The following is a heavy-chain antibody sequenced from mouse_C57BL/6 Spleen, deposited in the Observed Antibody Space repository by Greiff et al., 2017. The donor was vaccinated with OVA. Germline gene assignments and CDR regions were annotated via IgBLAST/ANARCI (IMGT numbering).Heavy chain of an antibody. D-gene: IGHD1-1*01. CDR2: IYPGSGST. V-gene: IGHV1-55*01. CDR1: GYTFTSYW. CDR3: ARYYGSSPLGYFGV. J-gene: IGHJ1*03. Sequence: QVQLQQPGAELVKPGASVKMSCKASGYTFTSYWITWVTQRPGQGLEWIGDIYPGSGSTNYTEKFKSRATLTVDTSSRTAYMQLSSLTSEDSAVYNCARYYGSSPLGYFGVWGTRATVTGSS.